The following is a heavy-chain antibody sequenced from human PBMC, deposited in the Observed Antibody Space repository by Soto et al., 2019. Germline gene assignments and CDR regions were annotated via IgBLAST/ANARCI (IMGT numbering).Heavy chain of an antibody. V-gene: IGHV3-30*18. CDR2: ISYDGSNK. CDR3: AKDLSSTVTTYSYYYGMDV. D-gene: IGHD4-17*01. Sequence: GGSLRLSCAASGFTFSSYGMHWVRQAPGKGLEWVAVISYDGSNKYYADSVKGRFTTSRDNSKNTLYLQMNSLRAEDTAVYYCAKDLSSTVTTYSYYYGMDVWGQGTTVTVSS. CDR1: GFTFSSYG. J-gene: IGHJ6*02.